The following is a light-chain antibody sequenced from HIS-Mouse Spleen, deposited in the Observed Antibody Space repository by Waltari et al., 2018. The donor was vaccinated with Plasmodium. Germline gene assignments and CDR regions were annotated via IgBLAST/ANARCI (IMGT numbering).Light chain of an antibody. CDR1: SSNIGSNY. V-gene: IGLV1-47*01. Sequence: QSVLTQPPSASGTPGQRVTISCSGSSSNIGSNYVYWYQQLPGTAPKLLIYRNHQLPSGVPDRFSGSKSCTSASLAISGLRSGDEADYYCAAWDDSLSGRVFGGGTKLTVL. J-gene: IGLJ3*02. CDR2: RNH. CDR3: AAWDDSLSGRV.